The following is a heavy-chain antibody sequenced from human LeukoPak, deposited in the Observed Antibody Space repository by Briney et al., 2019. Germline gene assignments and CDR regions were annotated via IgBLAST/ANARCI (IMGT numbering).Heavy chain of an antibody. V-gene: IGHV1-18*01. D-gene: IGHD6-13*01. J-gene: IGHJ4*02. Sequence: AASVTVSCKASGYTFTSYGISWVRQAPGQGLEGMGWISAYNGNTNYAQKLQGRVTMTTDTSTSTAYMELRSLRSDDTAVYYCARVEDGSSWYPPDYWGQGTLVTVSS. CDR1: GYTFTSYG. CDR2: ISAYNGNT. CDR3: ARVEDGSSWYPPDY.